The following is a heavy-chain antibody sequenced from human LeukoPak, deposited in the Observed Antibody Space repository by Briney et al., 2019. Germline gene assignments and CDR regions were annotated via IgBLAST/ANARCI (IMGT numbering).Heavy chain of an antibody. J-gene: IGHJ6*02. Sequence: HSGGSLRLSCAASGFTFSSYAMSWDRQAPGKGLEWVSAISGSGGSTYYADSVKGRFTISRDNSKNTLYLQMNSLRAEDTAVYYCAKGWVLDYYYYYGMDVWGQGTTVTVSS. CDR2: ISGSGGST. CDR1: GFTFSSYA. V-gene: IGHV3-23*01. D-gene: IGHD2-8*01. CDR3: AKGWVLDYYYYYGMDV.